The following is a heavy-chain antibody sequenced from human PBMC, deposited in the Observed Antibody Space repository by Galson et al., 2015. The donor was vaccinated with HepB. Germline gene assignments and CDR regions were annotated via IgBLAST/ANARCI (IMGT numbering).Heavy chain of an antibody. CDR3: ARDVSGRRGGVLNWYHYGMDV. J-gene: IGHJ6*02. V-gene: IGHV1-69*13. CDR2: IIPIFGTA. D-gene: IGHD2-21*01. CDR1: GGTFSSYA. Sequence: SVKVSCKASGGTFSSYAISWVRQAPGQGLEWMGGIIPIFGTANYAQKFQGRVTITADESTSTAYMELSSLRSEDTAVYYCARDVSGRRGGVLNWYHYGMDVWGQGTTVRVSS.